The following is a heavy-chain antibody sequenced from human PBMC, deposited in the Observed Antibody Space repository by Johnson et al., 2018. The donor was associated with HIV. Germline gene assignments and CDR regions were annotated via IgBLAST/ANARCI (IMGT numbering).Heavy chain of an antibody. J-gene: IGHJ3*02. D-gene: IGHD3-10*01. CDR3: ARVDGSGSLGAFDI. V-gene: IGHV3-7*01. CDR1: GFTFSSYW. Sequence: VQLVESGGGLVQPVGSLRLSCAASGFTFSSYWMSWVRQAPGKGLEWVANIKQDGSEKYYVDSVKGRFTISRDNAKNSLYLQMNSLRAEDTAVYYCARVDGSGSLGAFDIWGQGTMVTVSS. CDR2: IKQDGSEK.